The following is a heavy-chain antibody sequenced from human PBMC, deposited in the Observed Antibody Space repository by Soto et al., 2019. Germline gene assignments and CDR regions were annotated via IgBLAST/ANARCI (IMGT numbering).Heavy chain of an antibody. V-gene: IGHV4-34*01. CDR1: GGPFSGYY. J-gene: IGHJ6*02. CDR3: ARVSGIYYYGMDV. D-gene: IGHD3-10*01. Sequence: QVQLQQWGAGLLKPSETLSLTCAVYGGPFSGYYWNWIRQPPGKGLEWIGEINHSGSTNYNPSLKSRVTISVDTSKNQFSLKLSSVTAADTAVYYCARVSGIYYYGMDVWGQGTTVTVSS. CDR2: INHSGST.